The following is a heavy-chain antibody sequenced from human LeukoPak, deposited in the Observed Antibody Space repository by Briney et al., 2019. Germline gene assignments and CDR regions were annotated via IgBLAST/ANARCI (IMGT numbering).Heavy chain of an antibody. V-gene: IGHV3-30*04. CDR1: GFDLNNYA. Sequence: SGGSLRLSCAASGFDLNNYAMHWVRQAPGKGLEWVTLISYSGDNTYYADSVKGRFTISRDNSKNTLYLQMNSLRAEDTTVYYCAKARGATSFDYWGQGTLVTVSS. CDR3: AKARGATSFDY. D-gene: IGHD1-26*01. J-gene: IGHJ4*02. CDR2: ISYSGDNT.